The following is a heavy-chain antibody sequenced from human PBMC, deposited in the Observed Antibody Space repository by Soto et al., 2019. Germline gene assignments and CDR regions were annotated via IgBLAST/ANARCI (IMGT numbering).Heavy chain of an antibody. J-gene: IGHJ4*02. Sequence: AASVKVSCKASGGTFSSYAISWVRQAPGQGLEWMGGIIPIFGTANYAQKFQGRVTITADKSTSTAYMELSSLRSEDTAVYYCARITRSGSYRYYFDYWGQGTLVTVSS. D-gene: IGHD1-26*01. CDR3: ARITRSGSYRYYFDY. CDR2: IIPIFGTA. CDR1: GGTFSSYA. V-gene: IGHV1-69*06.